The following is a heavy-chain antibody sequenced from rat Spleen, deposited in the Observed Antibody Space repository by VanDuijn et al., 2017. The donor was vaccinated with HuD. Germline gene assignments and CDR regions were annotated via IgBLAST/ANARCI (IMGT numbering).Heavy chain of an antibody. CDR3: ATSEGVHYYLPFAY. CDR2: INSAGNA. CDR1: GYSITSAYR. J-gene: IGHJ3*01. V-gene: IGHV3-3*01. D-gene: IGHD1-1*01. Sequence: EVQLQESGPGLVKPSQSLSLTCSVTGYSITSAYRWNWIRKFPGNKLEWMGYINSAGNANYNPSLKSRISISRDTSKNQFFLQVNSLSTEDTATYYCATSEGVHYYLPFAYWGQGTLVTVSS.